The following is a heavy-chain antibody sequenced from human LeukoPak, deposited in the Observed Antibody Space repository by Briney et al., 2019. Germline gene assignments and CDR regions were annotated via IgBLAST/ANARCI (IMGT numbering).Heavy chain of an antibody. CDR1: GGSISSGSFH. J-gene: IGHJ6*03. CDR2: IYYTGST. Sequence: SETLSLTCTVSGGSISSGSFHWGWIRQPPGKGLQWVVSIYYTGSTYYNLSLRSRVTISVDTARHQFSLNLNSVTAADTAVYFCARHDLDGFYYYYYMDVWGKGTTVTVSS. CDR3: ARHDLDGFYYYYYMDV. V-gene: IGHV4-39*01. D-gene: IGHD6-25*01.